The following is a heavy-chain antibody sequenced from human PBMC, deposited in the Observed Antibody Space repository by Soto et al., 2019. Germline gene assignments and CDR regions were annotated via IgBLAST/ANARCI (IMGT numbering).Heavy chain of an antibody. CDR3: ASYTMIRSEGLSWFDP. Sequence: SETLSLTCTVSGGSISSGDCYWSWIRQPPGKGLEWIGYIYYSGGTYYNPSLKSRVTISVDTSKNQFSLKLSSVTAADTAVYYCASYTMIRSEGLSWFDPWGQGTLVTVSS. D-gene: IGHD3-22*01. CDR2: IYYSGGT. J-gene: IGHJ5*02. V-gene: IGHV4-30-4*01. CDR1: GGSISSGDCY.